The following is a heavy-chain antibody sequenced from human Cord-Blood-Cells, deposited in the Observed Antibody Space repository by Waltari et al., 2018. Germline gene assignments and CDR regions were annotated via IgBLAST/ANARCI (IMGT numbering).Heavy chain of an antibody. V-gene: IGHV1-69*09. Sequence: QVQLVQSGAEVKKPGSSVKVSCKASGGTFSSHAISWVRQAPGQGLEWMGKIIPVLGIAKYAQKFQGRVTITADKSTSTAYMELSSLRSEDTAVYYCARAVVPAANYYMDVWGKGTTVTVSS. J-gene: IGHJ6*03. D-gene: IGHD2-2*01. CDR2: IIPVLGIA. CDR3: ARAVVPAANYYMDV. CDR1: GGTFSSHA.